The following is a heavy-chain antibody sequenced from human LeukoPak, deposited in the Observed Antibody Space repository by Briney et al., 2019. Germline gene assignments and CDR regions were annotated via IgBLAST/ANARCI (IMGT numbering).Heavy chain of an antibody. D-gene: IGHD2-2*02. J-gene: IGHJ5*02. Sequence: GGSLRLSRAASGFTFSDYYMSYIRQAPGKGLEWVSYISTTSTYTDYADSVRGRFTISRDNAKNLLYLQMNSLRPEDTAVYYCARDWYCSSSICYTDRNWFDPWGQGTLVTVSS. CDR2: ISTTSTYT. V-gene: IGHV3-11*05. CDR1: GFTFSDYY. CDR3: ARDWYCSSSICYTDRNWFDP.